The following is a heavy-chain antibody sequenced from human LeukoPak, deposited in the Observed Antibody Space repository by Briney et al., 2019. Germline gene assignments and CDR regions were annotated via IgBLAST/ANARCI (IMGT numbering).Heavy chain of an antibody. Sequence: SETLSLTCTVSGGPISNYYWSWIRQPPGKGLEWIGYIYYSGSTSYNPSLKSRLSISVDTAKNQFSLNLKSVTAADTAVYYCARHPTALVSYGFDPWGQGTLVTVSS. D-gene: IGHD5-18*01. CDR2: IYYSGST. V-gene: IGHV4-59*08. J-gene: IGHJ5*02. CDR3: ARHPTALVSYGFDP. CDR1: GGPISNYY.